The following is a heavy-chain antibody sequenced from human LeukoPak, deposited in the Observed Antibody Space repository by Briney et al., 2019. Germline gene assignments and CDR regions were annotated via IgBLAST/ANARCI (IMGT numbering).Heavy chain of an antibody. CDR3: AKAIHSSSSGVVDY. CDR2: IRYDGSNK. Sequence: GGSLRLSCAASGFTFSNYAMHWVRQAPGKGLEWVTFIRYDGSNKYYAESVKGRFTISRDNSKNTLYLQMSSLRAEDTAVHYCAKAIHSSSSGVVDYWGQGTLVTVSS. D-gene: IGHD6-6*01. V-gene: IGHV3-30*02. CDR1: GFTFSNYA. J-gene: IGHJ4*02.